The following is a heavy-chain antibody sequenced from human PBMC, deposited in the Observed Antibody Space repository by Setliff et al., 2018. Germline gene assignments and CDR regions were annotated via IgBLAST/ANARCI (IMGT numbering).Heavy chain of an antibody. Sequence: PSETLSLTCTVSGGSISSYYWSWSRQPPGKRLEWIGYGYYSGSTNYNPSLASRVTISVDTSKNQFPLKLSPVTAADTATYYCARAGPTVTFFRVLVISWWDPWGEGSVVTV. D-gene: IGHD3-3*01. V-gene: IGHV4-59*08. CDR2: GYYSGST. CDR3: ARAGPTVTFFRVLVISWWDP. J-gene: IGHJ5*02. CDR1: GGSISSYY.